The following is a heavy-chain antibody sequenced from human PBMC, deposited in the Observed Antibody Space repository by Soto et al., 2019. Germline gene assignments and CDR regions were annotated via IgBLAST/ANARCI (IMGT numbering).Heavy chain of an antibody. Sequence: QVHLVQSGAEVKKPGSSVRVSCKASGGSFSTFAISWVRQAPGQGLQWMGGIIPIFDTPNYAQNSQGRVTITADEATRTAYLEPSGLRSEHTAVYYCASGDYGDYMAYCYYGLDVWGQGTTVTVPS. V-gene: IGHV1-69*01. CDR2: IIPIFDTP. CDR1: GGSFSTFA. D-gene: IGHD4-17*01. J-gene: IGHJ6*02. CDR3: ASGDYGDYMAYCYYGLDV.